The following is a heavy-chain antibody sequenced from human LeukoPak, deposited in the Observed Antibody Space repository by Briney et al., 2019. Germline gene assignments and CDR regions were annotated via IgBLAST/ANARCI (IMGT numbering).Heavy chain of an antibody. Sequence: SETLSLTCAVYGWSFNDYYWNWIGQPPGKGLEWIGEINARGDTNFNPSLKSRVTISVDTSKSQFSLRLTSMIAADTAVYYCARGQVPAARGYNWFDPWGQGTLVTVSS. V-gene: IGHV4-34*01. J-gene: IGHJ5*02. CDR1: GWSFNDYY. CDR2: INARGDT. D-gene: IGHD2-2*01. CDR3: ARGQVPAARGYNWFDP.